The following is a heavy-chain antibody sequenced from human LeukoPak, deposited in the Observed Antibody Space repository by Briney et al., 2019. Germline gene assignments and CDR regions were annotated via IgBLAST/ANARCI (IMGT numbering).Heavy chain of an antibody. CDR3: ARVPASGAQIDAFDI. CDR1: GGSISSGDYY. J-gene: IGHJ3*02. V-gene: IGHV4-30-4*01. Sequence: SETLSLTCTVSGGSISSGDYYWSWIRQPPGKGLEWIGYIYYSGSTYYNPSLKSRVTISVDTSKNQFSPKLSSVTAADTAVYYCARVPASGAQIDAFDIWGQGTMVTVSS. D-gene: IGHD2-15*01. CDR2: IYYSGST.